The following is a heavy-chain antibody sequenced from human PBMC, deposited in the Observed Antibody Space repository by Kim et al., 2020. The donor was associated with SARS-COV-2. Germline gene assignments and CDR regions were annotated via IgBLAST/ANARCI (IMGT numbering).Heavy chain of an antibody. CDR2: MNPNSGNT. D-gene: IGHD6-13*01. Sequence: ASVKVSCKASGYTFTSYDINWVRQATGQGLEWMGWMNPNSGNTGYAQKFQGRVTMTRNTSISTAYMELSSLRSEDTAVYYCARGFRAAGGPFYYYYYMDVWGKGTTVTVSS. CDR3: ARGFRAAGGPFYYYYYMDV. V-gene: IGHV1-8*01. J-gene: IGHJ6*03. CDR1: GYTFTSYD.